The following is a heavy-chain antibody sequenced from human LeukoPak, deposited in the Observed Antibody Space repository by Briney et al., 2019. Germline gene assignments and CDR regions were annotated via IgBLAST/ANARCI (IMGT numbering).Heavy chain of an antibody. D-gene: IGHD2-8*01. CDR3: ARADDCTNGVCDAFDI. Sequence: KPSETLSLTCTVSGGSISSGDYYWSWIRQPPGKGLERIGYIYHSGSTYYNPSLKSRVTISVDRSKNQFSLKLSSVTAADTAVYYCARADDCTNGVCDAFDIWGQGTMVTVSS. CDR2: IYHSGST. CDR1: GGSISSGDYY. V-gene: IGHV4-30-2*01. J-gene: IGHJ3*02.